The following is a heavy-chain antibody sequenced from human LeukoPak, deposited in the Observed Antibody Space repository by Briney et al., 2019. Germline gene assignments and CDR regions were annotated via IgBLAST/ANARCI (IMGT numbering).Heavy chain of an antibody. CDR1: GFNFSSYS. CDR3: TRAPPPIQLERPGTYDY. V-gene: IGHV3-48*04. J-gene: IGHJ4*02. D-gene: IGHD1-1*01. Sequence: GGSLRLSCAASGFNFSSYSMNWVRQAPGKGLEWVSYINSNSKTIYYADAVKGRFTISRDNAKNSLYLQMNSLRAEDTAVYYCTRAPPPIQLERPGTYDYWGQGTLVTVSS. CDR2: INSNSKTI.